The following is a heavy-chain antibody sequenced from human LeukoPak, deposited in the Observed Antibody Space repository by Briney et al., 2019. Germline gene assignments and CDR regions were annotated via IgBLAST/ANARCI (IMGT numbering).Heavy chain of an antibody. D-gene: IGHD6-19*01. J-gene: IGHJ4*02. V-gene: IGHV1-2*02. CDR1: GYTFTGYY. CDR3: ARVDPPAVETDY. Sequence: GASVKVSCKASGYTFTGYYMHWVRQAPGQGLKWMGWINPNSGGTNYAQKFQGRVTMTRDTSISTAYMELSRLRSDDTAVYYCARVDPPAVETDYWGQGTLVTVSS. CDR2: INPNSGGT.